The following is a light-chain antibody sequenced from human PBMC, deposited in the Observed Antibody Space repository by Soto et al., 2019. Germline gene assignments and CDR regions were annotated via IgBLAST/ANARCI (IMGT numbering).Light chain of an antibody. CDR1: SSDIGDYNS. CDR2: DVS. V-gene: IGLV2-14*03. CDR3: SAYTSISTPVV. J-gene: IGLJ2*01. Sequence: QSALTQPASVSGSPGQSITISCTGTSSDIGDYNSVSWYQHHPGKAPKLMIYDVSSRPSGVSNRFSGSKSGNTASLTISGLQAEDEADYYCSAYTSISTPVVFGGGTKLTVL.